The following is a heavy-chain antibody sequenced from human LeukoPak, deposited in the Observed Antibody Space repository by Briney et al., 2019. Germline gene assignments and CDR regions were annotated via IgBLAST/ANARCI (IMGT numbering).Heavy chain of an antibody. D-gene: IGHD5-12*01. CDR1: GFIFSSFW. CDR3: ARDRGVWWLPHY. V-gene: IGHV3-7*01. J-gene: IGHJ4*02. Sequence: GGSLRLSCTASGFIFSSFWMAWVRQAPGKGLEWVANIKQDGSEKYYVDSVKGRLTISRDNAKNSLYLQMNSLRAEDTAVYYCARDRGVWWLPHYWGQGTLVTVSS. CDR2: IKQDGSEK.